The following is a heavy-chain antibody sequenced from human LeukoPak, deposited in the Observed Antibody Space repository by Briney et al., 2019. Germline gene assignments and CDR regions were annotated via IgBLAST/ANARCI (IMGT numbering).Heavy chain of an antibody. Sequence: GGSLRLSCAASGFTFSSYGMHWVRQAPGEGLVWVSRINSDGSSTSYADSVKGRSTISRDNAKNTLYLQMNSLRAEDTAVYYCARVSTSSWSNDYWGQGTLVTVSS. D-gene: IGHD6-13*01. CDR2: INSDGSST. CDR1: GFTFSSYG. V-gene: IGHV3-74*01. J-gene: IGHJ4*02. CDR3: ARVSTSSWSNDY.